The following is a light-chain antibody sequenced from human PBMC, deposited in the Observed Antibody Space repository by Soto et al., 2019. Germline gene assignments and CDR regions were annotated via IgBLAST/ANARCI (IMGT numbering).Light chain of an antibody. Sequence: EIVLTQSPVTLSLSPGERATLSCRASQSIASHLAWYQQKPGQAPRLLIHDASSRATGIPARFSGSGSGTDFTLTISSLEPEDFAVYYCQQRSNWWTFGQGTKVDIK. CDR1: QSIASH. V-gene: IGKV3-11*01. CDR3: QQRSNWWT. CDR2: DAS. J-gene: IGKJ1*01.